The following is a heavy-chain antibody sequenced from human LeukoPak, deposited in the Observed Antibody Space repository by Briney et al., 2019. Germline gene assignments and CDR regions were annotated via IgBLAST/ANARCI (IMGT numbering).Heavy chain of an antibody. V-gene: IGHV3-7*01. D-gene: IGHD3-22*01. CDR3: ARERHYYYYDSSGYTDY. CDR2: IKQDGSEK. J-gene: IGHJ4*02. CDR1: GFTFRSYA. Sequence: PGGSLRLSCAASGFTFRSYAMHWVRQAPGKGLEWVANIKQDGSEKYYVDSVKGRFTISRDNAKNSLYLQMNSLRAEDTAVYYCARERHYYYYDSSGYTDYWGQGTLVTVSS.